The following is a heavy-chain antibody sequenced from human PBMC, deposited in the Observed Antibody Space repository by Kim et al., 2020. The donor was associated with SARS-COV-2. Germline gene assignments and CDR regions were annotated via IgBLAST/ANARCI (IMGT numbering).Heavy chain of an antibody. D-gene: IGHD3-22*01. CDR2: T. V-gene: IGHV4-30-2*04. CDR3: ARGSSGYYYTS. J-gene: IGHJ5*02. Sequence: TYYNPSLKSRVTISVDTSKNQFSLKLSSVTAADTAVYYCARGSSGYYYTSWGQGTLVTVSS.